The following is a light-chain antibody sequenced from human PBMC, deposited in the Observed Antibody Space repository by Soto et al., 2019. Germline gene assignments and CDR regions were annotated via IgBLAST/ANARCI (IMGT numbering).Light chain of an antibody. CDR3: QQSYTTLWAA. J-gene: IGKJ4*01. V-gene: IGKV1-39*01. Sequence: DIQMTQSPSSLSASVGDRVTITCRTSQSITKYLNWYQHKPGEAPRLLVYAASNLQSGVPPRFSGSGSGTDFTLTISSLQPEDSATYYCQQSYTTLWAAFGGGTKVEIK. CDR2: AAS. CDR1: QSITKY.